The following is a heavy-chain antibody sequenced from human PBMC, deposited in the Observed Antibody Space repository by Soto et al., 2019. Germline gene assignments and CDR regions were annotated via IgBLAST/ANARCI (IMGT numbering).Heavy chain of an antibody. Sequence: SHTLSLTCAISGYSVSSNSAAWNVIRQSPSRGLEWLGRTYYRSKWYNDYAVSVKSRITINPDTSKNQFSLQLNSVTPEDTAVYYCARTPATGTLDPWGQGTLVTVSS. J-gene: IGHJ5*02. CDR1: GYSVSSNSAA. CDR2: TYYRSKWYN. CDR3: ARTPATGTLDP. D-gene: IGHD6-13*01. V-gene: IGHV6-1*01.